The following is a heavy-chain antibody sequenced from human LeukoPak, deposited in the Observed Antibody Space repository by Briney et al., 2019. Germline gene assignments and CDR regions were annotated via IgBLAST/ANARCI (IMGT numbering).Heavy chain of an antibody. CDR3: ARDRSYSGYPFDY. Sequence: PSETLSLTCAVYGGSFSGYYWGWIRQPPGKGLEWIGEINHSGSTNYNPSLKSRVTISVDTSKNQFSLKLSSVTAADTAVYYCARDRSYSGYPFDYWGQGTLVTVSS. J-gene: IGHJ4*02. CDR1: GGSFSGYY. D-gene: IGHD5-12*01. CDR2: INHSGST. V-gene: IGHV4-34*01.